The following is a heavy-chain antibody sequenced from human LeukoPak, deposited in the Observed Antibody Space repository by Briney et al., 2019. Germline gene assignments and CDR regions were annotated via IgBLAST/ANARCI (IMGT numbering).Heavy chain of an antibody. CDR1: GGSISSGSYY. CDR3: ARDLGVPAAKYYYYYYYMDV. J-gene: IGHJ6*03. D-gene: IGHD2-2*01. CDR2: IYTSGST. Sequence: SETLSLTCTVSGGSISSGSYYWSWIRQPAEKGLEWIGRIYTSGSTNYNPSLKSRVTISVDTSKNQFSLKLSSVTAADTAVYYCARDLGVPAAKYYYYYYYMDVWGKGTTVTVSS. V-gene: IGHV4-61*02.